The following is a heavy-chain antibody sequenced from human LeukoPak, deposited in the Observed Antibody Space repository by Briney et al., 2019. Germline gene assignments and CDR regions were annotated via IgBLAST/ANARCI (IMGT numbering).Heavy chain of an antibody. D-gene: IGHD2-2*01. CDR3: AREYCSGTSCYLFDY. J-gene: IGHJ4*02. V-gene: IGHV3-48*04. Sequence: GGSLRLSCAASGFTFSSYAMSWVRQAPGKGLEWVSYIGTSPGTVYYADSVKGRFTISRDNAKNSLYLQMNSLRAEDTAVYYCAREYCSGTSCYLFDYWGQGTLVTVSS. CDR2: IGTSPGTV. CDR1: GFTFSSYA.